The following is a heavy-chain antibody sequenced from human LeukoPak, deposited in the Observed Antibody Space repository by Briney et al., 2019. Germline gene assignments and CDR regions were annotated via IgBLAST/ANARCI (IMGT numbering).Heavy chain of an antibody. J-gene: IGHJ3*02. CDR1: GFTFSRNW. V-gene: IGHV3-74*01. CDR3: AKGRGYSSGWYMGAFDI. CDR2: IHSDGSRT. Sequence: GGSLRLSCAASGFTFSRNWMHWVRQAPGKGLVWVSRIHSDGSRTSYADSAKGRFTISRDNSKNTLYLQMNSLRAEDTAVYYCAKGRGYSSGWYMGAFDIWGQGTMVTVSS. D-gene: IGHD6-19*01.